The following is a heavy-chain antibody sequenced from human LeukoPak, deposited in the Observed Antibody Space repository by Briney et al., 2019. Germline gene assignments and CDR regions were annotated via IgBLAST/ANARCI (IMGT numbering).Heavy chain of an antibody. V-gene: IGHV1-2*02. CDR2: INPNSGGT. J-gene: IGHJ6*03. D-gene: IGHD2-21*02. Sequence: ASVKVSCKASGYTFTGYYMHWVRQAPGQGLEWMGWINPNSGGTNYAQKFQGRVTMTRDTSISTAYMELSRLRSDDTAVYYCARAYCGGDCYSFHYYYYMDVWGKGTTVTVSS. CDR3: ARAYCGGDCYSFHYYYYMDV. CDR1: GYTFTGYY.